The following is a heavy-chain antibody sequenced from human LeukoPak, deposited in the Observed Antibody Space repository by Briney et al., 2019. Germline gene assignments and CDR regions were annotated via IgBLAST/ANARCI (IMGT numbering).Heavy chain of an antibody. CDR2: ISYLGSNK. D-gene: IGHD3-3*01. J-gene: IGHJ4*02. Sequence: SLRHSCAASGLTFSKDAMHWVRLAPGKRLEWVALISYLGSNKYYADSVKGRFTISRDDSKNTLFLEMNTVSTEDTAVYYCAAYDDEGPHWGQGTLVTLSS. V-gene: IGHV3-30*04. CDR1: GLTFSKDA. CDR3: AAYDDEGPH.